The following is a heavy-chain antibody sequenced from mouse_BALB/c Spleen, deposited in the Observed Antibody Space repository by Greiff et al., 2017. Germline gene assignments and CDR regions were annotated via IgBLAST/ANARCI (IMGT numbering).Heavy chain of an antibody. CDR3: ARSGGHFDD. Sequence: EVKLVESGGGLVQPGGSLRLSCATSGFTFTDYYMSWVRQPPGKALEWLGVIRYKANDYATEYSASVKGRFTISRDNSKSILYLQMNTLRAEDTATYYCARSGGHFDDWGQGTTLTVSA. D-gene: IGHD1-1*02. CDR1: GFTFTDYY. V-gene: IGHV7-3*02. J-gene: IGHJ2*01. CDR2: IRYKANDYAT.